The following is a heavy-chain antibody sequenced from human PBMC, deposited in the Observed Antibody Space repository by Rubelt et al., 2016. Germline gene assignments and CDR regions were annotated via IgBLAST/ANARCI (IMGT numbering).Heavy chain of an antibody. J-gene: IGHJ4*02. CDR2: ISYDGSNK. CDR1: GFTFSSYG. V-gene: IGHV3-30*18. CDR3: AKEVAVAGTLDY. Sequence: QVQLVESGGGVVQPGRSLRLSCAASGFTFSSYGMHWVRQAPGKGLEWVAVISYDGSNKYYADSVKGRFTISRDNSKNRRYLQMNSLRAEDTAVYYCAKEVAVAGTLDYWGQGTLVTVSS. D-gene: IGHD6-19*01.